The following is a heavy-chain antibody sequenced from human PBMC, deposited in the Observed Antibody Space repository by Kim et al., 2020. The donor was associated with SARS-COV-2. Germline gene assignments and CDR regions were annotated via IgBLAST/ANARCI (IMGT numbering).Heavy chain of an antibody. CDR3: ANGRVRGSGSYYTDFDY. J-gene: IGHJ4*02. Sequence: GGSLRLSCAASGFTFDDYAMHWVRQAPGKGLEWVSGISWNSGSIGYADSVKGRFTISRDNAKNSLYLQMNSLRAEDTALYYGANGRVRGSGSYYTDFDYWGQGTLVTVSS. V-gene: IGHV3-9*01. D-gene: IGHD1-26*01. CDR1: GFTFDDYA. CDR2: ISWNSGSI.